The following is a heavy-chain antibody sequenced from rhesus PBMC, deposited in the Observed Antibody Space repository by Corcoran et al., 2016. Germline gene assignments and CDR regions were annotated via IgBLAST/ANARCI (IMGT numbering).Heavy chain of an antibody. CDR3: AREGRSSGWYGADY. D-gene: IGHD6-31*01. V-gene: IGHV4-127*01. J-gene: IGHJ4*01. CDR2: IYGGSGST. Sequence: QVQLQESGPGLVKPSETLSLTCAVSGYSISRGYGWGWIRQHPGRGLEWIGQIYGGSGSTYYNPSLKSRVTVSKDTSKNQFSLKLSSVTAADTAVYYCAREGRSSGWYGADYWGQGVLVTVSS. CDR1: GYSISRGYG.